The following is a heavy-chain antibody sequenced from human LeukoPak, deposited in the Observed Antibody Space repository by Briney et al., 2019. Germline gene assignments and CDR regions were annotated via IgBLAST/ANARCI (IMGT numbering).Heavy chain of an antibody. CDR3: ARDMGTQDDAFDI. CDR1: GFTFSTYS. V-gene: IGHV3-48*01. J-gene: IGHJ3*02. Sequence: PGGSPRLSCAASGFTFSTYSMNWVRQAPGKGLEWVSYISSSGSTIYYADSVKGRFTISRDNAKNSLYLQMNSLRAEDTAVYYCARDMGTQDDAFDIWGQGTMVTVSS. CDR2: ISSSGSTI. D-gene: IGHD1-14*01.